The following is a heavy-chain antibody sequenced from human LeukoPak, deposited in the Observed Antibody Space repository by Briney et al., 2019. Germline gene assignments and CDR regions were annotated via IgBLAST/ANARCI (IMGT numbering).Heavy chain of an antibody. CDR2: IKQDGSEK. J-gene: IGHJ4*02. CDR3: ARKVVGATTGPLGGAFDY. CDR1: GFTFSSYW. D-gene: IGHD1-26*01. V-gene: IGHV3-7*01. Sequence: GGSLRLSCAASGFTFSSYWMSWVRQAPGKGLEWVANIKQDGSEKYYVDSVKGRFTISRDNAKNSLYLQMNSLRAEDTAVYYCARKVVGATTGPLGGAFDYWGQGTLVTVSS.